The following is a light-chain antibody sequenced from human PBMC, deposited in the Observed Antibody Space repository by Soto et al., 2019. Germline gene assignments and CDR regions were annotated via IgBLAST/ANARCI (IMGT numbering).Light chain of an antibody. CDR1: QTVGSF. V-gene: IGKV3-11*01. J-gene: IGKJ4*01. Sequence: EIVLTQSPATLSLSPGERATLSCRASQTVGSFLAWYQHKPGQAPRLLIYNTSKRANGIPARFSGSGSGTDFTLPISSLEPEDFAVYYCQQRYNWPPLTFGGGTKVEMK. CDR3: QQRYNWPPLT. CDR2: NTS.